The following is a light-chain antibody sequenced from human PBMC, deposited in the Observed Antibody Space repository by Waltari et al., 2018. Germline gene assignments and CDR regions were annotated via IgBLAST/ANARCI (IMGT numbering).Light chain of an antibody. CDR3: QQYNQWPLT. V-gene: IGKV3-15*01. Sequence: EIVMTQSPATLSVSRGGSATVSCRASLSIDDSLAWDQQKPGQPPRLLIHGASTRDTGIPVRFSGSGSGTDFTLTITGLQSEDFAVYFCQQYNQWPLTFGRGTKVEIK. CDR1: LSIDDS. J-gene: IGKJ4*01. CDR2: GAS.